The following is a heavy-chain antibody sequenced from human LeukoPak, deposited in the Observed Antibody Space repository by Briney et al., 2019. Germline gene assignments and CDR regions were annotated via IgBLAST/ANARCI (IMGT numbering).Heavy chain of an antibody. Sequence: KASETLSLTCTVSGGSISSYYWSWIRQPPGKGLEWIGQISHSGSTNSNPSLKSRVTISLDTSKYQFSLKVSSVTAADTAVYYCARLFGVITNMHYYYGMDVWGQGTTVTVSS. D-gene: IGHD3-3*01. J-gene: IGHJ6*02. CDR1: GGSISSYY. CDR3: ARLFGVITNMHYYYGMDV. CDR2: ISHSGST. V-gene: IGHV4-34*01.